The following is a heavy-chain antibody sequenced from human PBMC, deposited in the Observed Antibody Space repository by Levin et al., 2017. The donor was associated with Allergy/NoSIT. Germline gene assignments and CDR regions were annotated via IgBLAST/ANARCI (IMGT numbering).Heavy chain of an antibody. V-gene: IGHV3-23*01. Sequence: PGGSLRLSCAASGFTFSTYAMSWVRQAPGKGLEWVSGISASGGGTYYADSVKGRFTISRDNSKNTLYLRMNSLRAEAPAVYYCAKDIFWWDGGKGEVGDYWGQGTLVTVSS. CDR3: AKDIFWWDGGKGEVGDY. CDR1: GFTFSTYA. CDR2: ISASGGGT. D-gene: IGHD2-21*01. J-gene: IGHJ4*02.